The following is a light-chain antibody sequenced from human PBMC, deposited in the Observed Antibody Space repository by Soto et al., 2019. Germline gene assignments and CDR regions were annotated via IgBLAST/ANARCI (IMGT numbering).Light chain of an antibody. J-gene: IGLJ2*01. CDR1: SSNIGSNT. CDR2: NNN. V-gene: IGLV1-44*01. Sequence: QPVLTQPPSASTTPGQRVTISCSGSSSNIGSNTVNWYQQLPGTAPKLLIYNNNQRPSGVPDRISGSKSATSASLAISGLQSEDEADYYCAAWDDSLNGVLFGGGTKVTVL. CDR3: AAWDDSLNGVL.